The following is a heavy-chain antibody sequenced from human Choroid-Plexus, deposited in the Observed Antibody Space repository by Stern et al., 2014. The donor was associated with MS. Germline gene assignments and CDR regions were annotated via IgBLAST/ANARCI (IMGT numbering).Heavy chain of an antibody. CDR3: AKDRQYLTYFFDH. CDR1: GFTLGSCA. J-gene: IGHJ5*02. V-gene: IGHV3-30*18. CDR2: VSYDGSNK. D-gene: IGHD2/OR15-2a*01. Sequence: VQLLQSGGGVVQPGRPLRLSCVASGFTLGSCAMHWVRKAPGKGLEWVAGVSYDGSNKYYADSVKGRFTISRDNSQNTLYMQMSSLRPEDTAVYYCAKDRQYLTYFFDHWGQGSLVTVSS.